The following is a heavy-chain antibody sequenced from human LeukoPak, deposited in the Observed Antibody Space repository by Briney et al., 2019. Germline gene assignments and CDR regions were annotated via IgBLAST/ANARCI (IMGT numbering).Heavy chain of an antibody. D-gene: IGHD5-24*01. Sequence: SETLSLTCGVSGYSISSGYYWSWIRQPPGKGLEWIGEINHSGSTNYNPSLKSRVTISVDTSKNQFSLKLSSVTAADTAVYYCAIYGGSYKYYYYYYYMDVWGKGTTVTVSS. CDR1: GYSISSGYY. CDR3: AIYGGSYKYYYYYYYMDV. V-gene: IGHV4-34*01. J-gene: IGHJ6*03. CDR2: INHSGST.